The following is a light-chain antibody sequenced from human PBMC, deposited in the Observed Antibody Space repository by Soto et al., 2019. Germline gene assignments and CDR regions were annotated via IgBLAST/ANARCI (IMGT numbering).Light chain of an antibody. CDR3: PSYTSSSTLEVV. V-gene: IGLV2-14*01. J-gene: IGLJ2*01. CDR1: SSDVGGYNY. CDR2: DVS. Sequence: QPVLTQPASVSGSPGQSITISCTGTSSDVGGYNYVSWYQQHPGKAPKLMIYDVSNRPSGVSNRFSGSKSGNTASLTISGLQAEDEANYYCPSYTSSSTLEVVFGGGTKLTVL.